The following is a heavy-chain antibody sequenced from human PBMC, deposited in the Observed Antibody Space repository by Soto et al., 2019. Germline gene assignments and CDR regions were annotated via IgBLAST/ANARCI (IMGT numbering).Heavy chain of an antibody. D-gene: IGHD2-15*01. Sequence: PGGSLRLSCAASGFTFSSYAMTWVRQAPGKGLEWVSSITNTGGTTYYADSVRGRFTISRDNSKNTLSLQMSSLRADDTAVYYCTKLVASGTSYWGQGTLVTVSS. CDR1: GFTFSSYA. CDR3: TKLVASGTSY. CDR2: ITNTGGTT. J-gene: IGHJ4*02. V-gene: IGHV3-23*01.